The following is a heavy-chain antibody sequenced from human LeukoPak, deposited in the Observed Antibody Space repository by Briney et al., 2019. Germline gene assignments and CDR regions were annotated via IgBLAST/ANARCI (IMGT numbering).Heavy chain of an antibody. J-gene: IGHJ5*01. V-gene: IGHV3-11*06. CDR1: GFTFSDFY. CDR2: ISSSSSYT. CDR3: ARGQADFDS. Sequence: GGSLRLSCAASGFTFSDFYMTWIRQAPGKGLEWVSYISSSSSYTNYADSVKGRFTISRDNAKNSLYLQMNSLRAEDTAVYYCARGQADFDSWGQGTLLTVSS.